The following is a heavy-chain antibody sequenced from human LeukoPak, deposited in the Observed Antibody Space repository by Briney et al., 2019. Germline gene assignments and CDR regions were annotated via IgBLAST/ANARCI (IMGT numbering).Heavy chain of an antibody. CDR1: GFTFSSYG. CDR2: IWYDGSNK. CDR3: ARVQSAYYYYYGMDV. J-gene: IGHJ6*02. V-gene: IGHV3-33*01. Sequence: LPGGSLRLSCAASGFTFSSYGMHWVRQAPGKGLEWVAVIWYDGSNKYYADSVKGRFTISRDNSKNTLYLQMNSLRAEDTAVYYCARVQSAYYYYYGMDVWGQGTTVTVSS.